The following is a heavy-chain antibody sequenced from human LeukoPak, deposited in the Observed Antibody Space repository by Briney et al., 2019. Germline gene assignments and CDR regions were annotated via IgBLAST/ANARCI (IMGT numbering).Heavy chain of an antibody. D-gene: IGHD3-10*01. J-gene: IGHJ4*02. Sequence: GGSLRLSCAASGFTFSSYEMNWVRQAPGKGLEWVSYISSSGSTIYYADSVKGRFTISRDNAKNSLYLQMNSLRAEDTAVYYCARDRLWFGELLLFDYWGQGTLVTVSS. V-gene: IGHV3-48*03. CDR2: ISSSGSTI. CDR3: ARDRLWFGELLLFDY. CDR1: GFTFSSYE.